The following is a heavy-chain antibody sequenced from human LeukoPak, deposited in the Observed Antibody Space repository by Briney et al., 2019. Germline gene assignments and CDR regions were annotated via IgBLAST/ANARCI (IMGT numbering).Heavy chain of an antibody. V-gene: IGHV4-39*07. J-gene: IGHJ4*02. D-gene: IGHD2-15*01. CDR1: GGSISSSSYY. CDR2: IYYSGST. Sequence: SETLSLTCTVSGGSISSSSYYWGWIRQPPGKGLEWIGSIYYSGSTYYNPSLKSRVTSSVDTSKNQFSLKLSSVTAADTAVYYCARDHPVVATFDYWGQGTLVTVSS. CDR3: ARDHPVVATFDY.